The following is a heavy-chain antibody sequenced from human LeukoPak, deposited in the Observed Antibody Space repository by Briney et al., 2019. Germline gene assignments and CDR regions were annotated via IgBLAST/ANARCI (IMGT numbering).Heavy chain of an antibody. CDR1: GFTFSDYY. J-gene: IGHJ4*02. Sequence: GGSLRLSCAASGFTFSDYYMSWVRQAPGKGLEWVSSISGSGGSTYYADSVKGRFTISRDNSKNTLFLQMNSLRAEDTAIYYCAKDFEYSGYSSSNFDYWGQGTLVTVSS. D-gene: IGHD6-13*01. V-gene: IGHV3-23*01. CDR3: AKDFEYSGYSSSNFDY. CDR2: ISGSGGST.